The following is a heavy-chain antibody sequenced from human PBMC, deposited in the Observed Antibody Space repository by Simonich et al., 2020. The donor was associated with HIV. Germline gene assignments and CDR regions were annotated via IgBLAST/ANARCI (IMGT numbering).Heavy chain of an antibody. D-gene: IGHD4-17*01. V-gene: IGHV4-34*01. CDR1: GGPFSGYY. CDR3: ARRHPTTVTTPYFDY. Sequence: QVQLQQWGAGLLKPSETLSLTCAVYGGPFSGYYSSWIRQPPGKGLGWSGENNHRGSTNYNPSLKSRVTISVDTSKNQFSLKLSSVTAADTAVYYCARRHPTTVTTPYFDYWGQGTLVTVSS. CDR2: NNHRGST. J-gene: IGHJ4*02.